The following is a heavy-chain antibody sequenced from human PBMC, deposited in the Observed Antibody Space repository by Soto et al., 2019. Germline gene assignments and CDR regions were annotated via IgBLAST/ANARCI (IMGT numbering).Heavy chain of an antibody. CDR3: ARDRDGGTYTYFDN. J-gene: IGHJ4*02. D-gene: IGHD1-26*01. CDR2: LSHHGSNK. V-gene: IGHV3-30*03. CDR1: GFIFSAFG. Sequence: QVQLVESGGGVVQPGRSLRLSCAASGFIFSAFGIHWVRQAPGKGLEWVAFLSHHGSNKYYADSVRGRFTISRDNSNITVSLQMSRVRPYHTAVYYCARDRDGGTYTYFDNWGQGTRVTVSS.